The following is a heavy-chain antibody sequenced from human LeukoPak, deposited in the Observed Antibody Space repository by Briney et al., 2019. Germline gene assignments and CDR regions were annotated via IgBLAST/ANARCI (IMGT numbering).Heavy chain of an antibody. Sequence: SETLSLTCTVSGGTISSGDYNWGWIRQPQGQGLEWIGNIYYSGSIYYNPSLKSRVTISVDTSKNQFSLKLSSVTAADTAVYYCARASYRYYGSGSYLDYWGQGTLVTVSS. CDR2: IYYSGSI. CDR3: ARASYRYYGSGSYLDY. J-gene: IGHJ4*02. V-gene: IGHV4-30-4*01. CDR1: GGTISSGDYN. D-gene: IGHD3-10*01.